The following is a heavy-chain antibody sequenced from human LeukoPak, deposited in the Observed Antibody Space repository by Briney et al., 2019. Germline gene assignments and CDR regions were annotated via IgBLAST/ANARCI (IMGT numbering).Heavy chain of an antibody. CDR2: INPSDGST. CDR3: ARVSYYYDSSGSYDY. Sequence: ASVKVSCKASGYTFTGYDMHWVRQAPGQGLEWMGIINPSDGSTSYAQKFQGRVTMTRNRATSTVYMELSSQRSEDTAVYYCARVSYYYDSSGSYDYWGQGTPVTVSS. CDR1: GYTFTGYD. J-gene: IGHJ4*02. V-gene: IGHV1-46*01. D-gene: IGHD3-22*01.